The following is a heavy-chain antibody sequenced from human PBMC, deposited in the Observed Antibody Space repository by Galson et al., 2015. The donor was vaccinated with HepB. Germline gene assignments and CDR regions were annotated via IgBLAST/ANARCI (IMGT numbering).Heavy chain of an antibody. CDR3: ARLIGDQPRVGFSGVRFDP. CDR2: IYYSRST. Sequence: SETLSLTCTVSGGSISSSSHYWGWIRQPPGKGLEWIGSIYYSRSTYYNPSLKSRVTISVDTSKNQFSLKLSSVTAADTAVYYCARLIGDQPRVGFSGVRFDPWGQGTLVTVSS. CDR1: GGSISSSSHY. J-gene: IGHJ5*02. V-gene: IGHV4-39*01. D-gene: IGHD1-14*01.